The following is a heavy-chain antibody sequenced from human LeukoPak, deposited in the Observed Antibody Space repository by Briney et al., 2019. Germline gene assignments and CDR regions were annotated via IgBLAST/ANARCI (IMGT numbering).Heavy chain of an antibody. V-gene: IGHV3-48*03. CDR2: ISSSGSTI. CDR1: GFTFSSYE. J-gene: IGHJ4*02. CDR3: ARAQDSGGSPYFDY. Sequence: PGGSLRLSCAASGFTFSSYETNWVRQAPGKGLEWVSYISSSGSTIYYADSVKGRFTISRDNAKNSLYLQMNSLRAEDTAVYYCARAQDSGGSPYFDYWGQGTLVTVSS. D-gene: IGHD2-15*01.